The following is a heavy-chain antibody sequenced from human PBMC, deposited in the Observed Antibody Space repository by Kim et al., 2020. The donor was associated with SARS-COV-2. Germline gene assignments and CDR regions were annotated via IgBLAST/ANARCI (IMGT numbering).Heavy chain of an antibody. J-gene: IGHJ6*02. CDR1: GYTFTSYA. Sequence: ASVKVSCKASGYTFTSYAMHWVRQAPGQRLEWMGLINAGNGNTKYSQKFQGRVTITRDTSASTAYMELSSLRSDDTAVYYCARLSPSYYGSGTYYKADYYAMDVWGQGTTVTVSS. CDR3: ARLSPSYYGSGTYYKADYYAMDV. D-gene: IGHD3-10*01. CDR2: INAGNGNT. V-gene: IGHV1-3*01.